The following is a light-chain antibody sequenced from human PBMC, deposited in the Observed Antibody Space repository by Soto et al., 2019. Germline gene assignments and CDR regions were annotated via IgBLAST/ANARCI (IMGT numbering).Light chain of an antibody. Sequence: DIQLTQSPSFLSASVGDRVTVTCRASQGINSYLAWYQQKPGKAPNLLIYAASTLQSGVPSRFSGSGSGTEFTLTISSLQPDDFATYYCQQVYRYPVSFGGGTKVEIK. V-gene: IGKV1-9*01. CDR2: AAS. CDR1: QGINSY. CDR3: QQVYRYPVS. J-gene: IGKJ4*01.